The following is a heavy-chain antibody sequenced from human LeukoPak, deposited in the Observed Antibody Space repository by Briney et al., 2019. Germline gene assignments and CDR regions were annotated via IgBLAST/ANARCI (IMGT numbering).Heavy chain of an antibody. J-gene: IGHJ4*02. CDR3: AHRVGFGELLYSPLYYDSSGYFYYFDY. D-gene: IGHD3-22*01. CDR2: IYWNDDK. CDR1: GFSLSTSGVG. Sequence: SGPTLVKPTQTLTLTCTFSGFSLSTSGVGVGWIRQPPGKALEWLALIYWNDDKRYSPSLKSGLTITKDTSKNQVVLTMTNMDPVDTATYYCAHRVGFGELLYSPLYYDSSGYFYYFDYWGQGTLVTVSS. V-gene: IGHV2-5*01.